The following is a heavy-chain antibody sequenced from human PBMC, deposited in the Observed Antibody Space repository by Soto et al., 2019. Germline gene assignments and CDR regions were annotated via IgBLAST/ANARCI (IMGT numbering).Heavy chain of an antibody. CDR3: ARDREGGDH. V-gene: IGHV4-59*12. CDR2: IYYSGST. J-gene: IGHJ4*02. Sequence: QVQLQESGPGLVKPSETLSLTCTVSGGSISNYYWSWIRQSPGKGLEWIGYIYYSGSTKYNPSLKSRVTISVDKSKNQFSLRLTSVTAADTAVYYCARDREGGDHWGQGTLVTVSS. CDR1: GGSISNYY. D-gene: IGHD1-26*01.